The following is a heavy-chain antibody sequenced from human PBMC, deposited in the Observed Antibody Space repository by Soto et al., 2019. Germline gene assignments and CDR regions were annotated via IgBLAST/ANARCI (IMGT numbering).Heavy chain of an antibody. Sequence: QVQLVESGGGLVQPGRSLRLSCAASGFTFSSYAMHWVRQAPGKGLEWVAVISYDGSNKYYADSVKGRFTISRDNSKNTLYLQMNSLRAEDTAVYYCARGLYSSGWSDYWGQGTLVTVSS. V-gene: IGHV3-30-3*01. J-gene: IGHJ4*02. CDR2: ISYDGSNK. D-gene: IGHD6-19*01. CDR1: GFTFSSYA. CDR3: ARGLYSSGWSDY.